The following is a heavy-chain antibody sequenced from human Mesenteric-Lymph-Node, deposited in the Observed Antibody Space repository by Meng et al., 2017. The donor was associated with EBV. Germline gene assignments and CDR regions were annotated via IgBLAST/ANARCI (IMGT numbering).Heavy chain of an antibody. V-gene: IGHV4-34*02. CDR2: INHIRSV. CDR1: GGSFNDYY. D-gene: IGHD6-19*01. Sequence: QVQLQQGGAGLLKPAETLSLSCAVYGGSFNDYYWIWIRQAPGKGLEWIGEINHIRSVYYNPSLKSRVTMSVDTSNNQISLRLTSVTAADTAIYYCARVRSSGSGLIRNYFDYWGQGTLVTVSS. CDR3: ARVRSSGSGLIRNYFDY. J-gene: IGHJ4*02.